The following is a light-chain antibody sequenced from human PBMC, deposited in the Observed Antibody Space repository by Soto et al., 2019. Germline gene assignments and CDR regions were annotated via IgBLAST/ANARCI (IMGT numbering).Light chain of an antibody. J-gene: IGLJ2*01. Sequence: QSALTQPPSASGSPGQSVTISCTGTSSDVGGYNYVSWYQQHPGKVPKLIIYEVTKRPSGVPDRFSGSKSGNTASLTVSGLQTEDEADYYCASYAGSISLFGGGTKVTVL. V-gene: IGLV2-8*01. CDR2: EVT. CDR3: ASYAGSISL. CDR1: SSDVGGYNY.